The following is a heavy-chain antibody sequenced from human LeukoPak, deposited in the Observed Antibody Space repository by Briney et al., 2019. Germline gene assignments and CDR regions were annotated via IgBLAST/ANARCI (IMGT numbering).Heavy chain of an antibody. CDR1: GGSISSSSYY. J-gene: IGHJ4*02. CDR3: ARTVYYDSSGYGYYFDY. D-gene: IGHD3-22*01. CDR2: IYYSGST. V-gene: IGHV4-39*07. Sequence: SETLSLTCTVSGGSISSSSYYWGWIRQPPGKGLEWIGSIYYSGSTYYNPSLKSRVTISVDTSKNQFSLKLSSVTAADTAVYYCARTVYYDSSGYGYYFDYWGQGTLVTVSS.